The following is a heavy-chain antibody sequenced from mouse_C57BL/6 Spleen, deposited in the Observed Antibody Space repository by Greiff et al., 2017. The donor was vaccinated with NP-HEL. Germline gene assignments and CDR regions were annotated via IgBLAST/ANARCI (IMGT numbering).Heavy chain of an antibody. CDR2: INPSTGGT. D-gene: IGHD2-4*01. J-gene: IGHJ3*01. CDR1: GYSFTGYY. Sequence: VQLQQSGPELVKPGASVKISCKTSGYSFTGYYMNWVKQSPEKSLEWIGEINPSTGGTTYNQKFKAKATLTVDKSSSTAYMQLKSLTSEDSAVYYCARDDYDPAWFAYWGQGTLVTVSA. V-gene: IGHV1-42*01. CDR3: ARDDYDPAWFAY.